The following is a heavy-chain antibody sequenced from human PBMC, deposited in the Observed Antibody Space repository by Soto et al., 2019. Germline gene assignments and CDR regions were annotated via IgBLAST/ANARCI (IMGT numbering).Heavy chain of an antibody. Sequence: SETLSLTCTVSGGSISSYYWSWIRQPPGKGLEWIGYIYYSGSTNYNPSLKSRVTISVDTSKNQFSLKLSSVTAADTSVYYCARDGYYYDSSGKKACDIWGEGTMVT. CDR3: ARDGYYYDSSGKKACDI. D-gene: IGHD3-22*01. CDR1: GGSISSYY. CDR2: IYYSGST. V-gene: IGHV4-59*01. J-gene: IGHJ3*02.